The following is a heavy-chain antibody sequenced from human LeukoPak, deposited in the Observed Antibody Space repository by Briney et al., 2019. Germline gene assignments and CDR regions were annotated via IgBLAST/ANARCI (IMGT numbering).Heavy chain of an antibody. Sequence: ASVKVSCKASGYTFTSYYMHWVRQAPGQGLEWTGIINPSGGSTSYAQKFQGRVTMTRGTSTSTVYMELSSLRSEDTAVYYCASSSGGRGGYFDPWGRGTLVTVSS. CDR3: ASSSGGRGGYFDP. J-gene: IGHJ2*01. CDR2: INPSGGST. V-gene: IGHV1-46*01. D-gene: IGHD2-15*01. CDR1: GYTFTSYY.